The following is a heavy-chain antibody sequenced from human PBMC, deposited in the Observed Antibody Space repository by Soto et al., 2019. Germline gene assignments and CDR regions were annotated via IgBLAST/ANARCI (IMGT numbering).Heavy chain of an antibody. J-gene: IGHJ6*02. Sequence: EVQLVESGGGLIQPGGSLRLSCAAFGFTVSSNYMSWVRQAPGKGLEWVSVIYSGGSTYYADSVKGRFTISRDNSKNTLYLQMNSLRAEDTAVYYCARDSWSYQLLPGDYYYYGMDVWGQGTTVTVSS. V-gene: IGHV3-53*01. CDR1: GFTVSSNY. CDR2: IYSGGST. D-gene: IGHD2-2*01. CDR3: ARDSWSYQLLPGDYYYYGMDV.